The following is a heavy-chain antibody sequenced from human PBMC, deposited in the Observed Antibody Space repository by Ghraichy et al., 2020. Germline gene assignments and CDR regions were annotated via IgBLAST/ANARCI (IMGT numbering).Heavy chain of an antibody. J-gene: IGHJ3*02. Sequence: SETLSLTCAVYGGSFSGYYWSWIRQSPGKGLEWIGEINRSGSTNYNPSLKSRVTISVDTSKNQFSLKLSSVTAADTAVYYCARWGFGSGSGRAFDIWGQGTMVTVSS. V-gene: IGHV4-34*01. CDR2: INRSGST. D-gene: IGHD3-10*01. CDR1: GGSFSGYY. CDR3: ARWGFGSGSGRAFDI.